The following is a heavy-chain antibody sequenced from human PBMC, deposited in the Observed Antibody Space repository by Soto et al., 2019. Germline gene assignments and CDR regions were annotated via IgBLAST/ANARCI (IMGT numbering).Heavy chain of an antibody. D-gene: IGHD3-16*01. V-gene: IGHV3-7*01. CDR3: ARDIGFDYVN. Sequence: GWSLRLSCAVSGLNVMSYWMSWVRQAPGKGLEWVASIKEDGSEIYYLHSVRGRFSISRDSAGNALHLTMNYLSAEDTGVYFCARDIGFDYVNWGQGTLVTVSS. CDR1: GLNVMSYW. J-gene: IGHJ4*02. CDR2: IKEDGSEI.